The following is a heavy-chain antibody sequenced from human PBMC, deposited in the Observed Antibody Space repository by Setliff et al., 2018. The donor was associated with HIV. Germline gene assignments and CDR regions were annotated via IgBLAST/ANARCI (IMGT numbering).Heavy chain of an antibody. CDR3: ARGSRYGGMDV. D-gene: IGHD5-12*01. Sequence: SETLSLTCTVSGGSISSYYWSWIRQPPGKGLEWIGYIYYSGSTNYNPSLKSRVTISVDTSKNQFSLKLSSVTAADTAVYYCARGSRYGGMDVWGKGNTVTVSS. V-gene: IGHV4-59*01. CDR1: GGSISSYY. CDR2: IYYSGST. J-gene: IGHJ6*03.